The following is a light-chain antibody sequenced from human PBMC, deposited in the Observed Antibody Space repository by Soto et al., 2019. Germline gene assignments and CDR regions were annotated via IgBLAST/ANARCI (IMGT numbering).Light chain of an antibody. CDR2: DAS. CDR1: QSVSSY. J-gene: IGKJ4*01. Sequence: EIVLTQSPATLSFSPWERSTLSFVASQSVSSYLAWYQQKPGQAPRLLIYDASNRATGIPARFSGSGSGTDFTLTISSLEPEDFAVYYCQQRSNWPPLTLGGGTKVDIK. CDR3: QQRSNWPPLT. V-gene: IGKV3-11*01.